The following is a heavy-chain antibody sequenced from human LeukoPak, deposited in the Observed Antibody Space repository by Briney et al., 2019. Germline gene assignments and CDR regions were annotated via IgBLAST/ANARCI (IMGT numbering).Heavy chain of an antibody. CDR2: ISSSGSTI. D-gene: IGHD5-12*01. V-gene: IGHV3-11*01. CDR1: GFTFGDYY. CDR3: ARSSIRGYSGYDITEY. Sequence: GGSLRLSCAAPGFTFGDYYMSWIRQAPGKGLEWVSYISSSGSTIYYADSVKGRFTISRDNAKNSLYLQMNSLRAEDTALYYCARSSIRGYSGYDITEYWGQGTLVTVSS. J-gene: IGHJ4*02.